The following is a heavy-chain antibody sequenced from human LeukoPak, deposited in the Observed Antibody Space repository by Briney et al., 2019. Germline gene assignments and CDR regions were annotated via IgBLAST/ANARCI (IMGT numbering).Heavy chain of an antibody. D-gene: IGHD1-26*01. CDR3: TTKQRRSGSYFRVDY. Sequence: PGGSLRLSCAASGFTFSKAWMSWGRQARGKGREGVGRIKNKRDGGTTDYAAPVNGRFTISSDDSQNTLYLQMTSLKTEDTAVYYCTTKQRRSGSYFRVDYWGQGTLVTVSS. J-gene: IGHJ4*02. CDR1: GFTFSKAW. CDR2: IKNKRDGGTT. V-gene: IGHV3-15*01.